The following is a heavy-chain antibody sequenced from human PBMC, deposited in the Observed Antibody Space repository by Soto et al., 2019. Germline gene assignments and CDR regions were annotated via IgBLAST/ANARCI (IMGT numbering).Heavy chain of an antibody. V-gene: IGHV3-30-3*01. J-gene: IGHJ2*01. CDR1: GFTFSSYA. D-gene: IGHD4-4*01. Sequence: QVQLVESGGGVVQPGRSLRLSCAASGFTFSSYAMHWVRQAPGKGLEWVAVISYAGSNKYYADSVKGRFTISRDNSKNXLYLQMNSRRAEDTAVYYCASPLWRDDYNWGYFDLWGRGTLVTVSS. CDR3: ASPLWRDDYNWGYFDL. CDR2: ISYAGSNK.